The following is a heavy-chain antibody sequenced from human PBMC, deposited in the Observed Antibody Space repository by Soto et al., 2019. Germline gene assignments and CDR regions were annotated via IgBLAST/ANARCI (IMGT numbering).Heavy chain of an antibody. V-gene: IGHV4-39*02. D-gene: IGHD5-12*01. J-gene: IGHJ5*02. Sequence: PSETLSLTCTVSGGSISGTSYYWGWIRQPPGKGLEWIGSINFRGSTYYNPSLKSRVTISVDTSKNQFSLRVSSVTAADTAVYYCARDQYGYSGFFDPWGQGTLVTVSS. CDR1: GGSISGTSYY. CDR2: INFRGST. CDR3: ARDQYGYSGFFDP.